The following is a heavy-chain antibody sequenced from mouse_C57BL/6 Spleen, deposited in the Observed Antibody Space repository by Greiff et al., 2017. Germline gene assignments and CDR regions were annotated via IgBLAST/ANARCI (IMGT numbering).Heavy chain of an antibody. CDR3: ARPDYYGSPLWYFYV. Sequence: DVMLVESGGGLVQPGGSLSLSCAASGFTFTDYYMSWVRQPPGKALEWLGFIRNKANGYTTEYSASVKGRFTISRDNSKSILYLQMNALRAEDSATYYCARPDYYGSPLWYFYVWGTGTTVTVSS. V-gene: IGHV7-3*01. J-gene: IGHJ1*03. D-gene: IGHD1-1*01. CDR1: GFTFTDYY. CDR2: IRNKANGYTT.